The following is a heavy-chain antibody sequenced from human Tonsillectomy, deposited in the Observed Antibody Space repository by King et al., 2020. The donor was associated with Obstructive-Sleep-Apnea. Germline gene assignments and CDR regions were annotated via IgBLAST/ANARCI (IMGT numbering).Heavy chain of an antibody. Sequence: VQLVESGGGLVQPGGSLRLSCVASGLTFSRYAMTWVRQAPGKGLEWVSTISGTGGTTYYADSVKGRFTISRNNSNNTLYLQMNSLRAEDTALYYCARDQQWLGYDAFDIWGQGTMVIVSS. CDR2: ISGTGGTT. D-gene: IGHD6-19*01. CDR1: GLTFSRYA. V-gene: IGHV3-23*04. J-gene: IGHJ3*02. CDR3: ARDQQWLGYDAFDI.